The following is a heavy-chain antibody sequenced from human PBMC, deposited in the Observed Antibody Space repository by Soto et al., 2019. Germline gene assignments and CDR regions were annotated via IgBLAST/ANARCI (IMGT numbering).Heavy chain of an antibody. D-gene: IGHD6-13*01. Sequence: EVQLVESGGGLVQPGGSLRLSCAASGFTFSNAWMSWVRQAPGKGLEWVGRIKSKTDGETTDYAAPVKGRFTISRDDSKNTLYLQMNSLKTEDTAVYYCTTGGSSSWYSSFDYWGQGTLVTVSS. V-gene: IGHV3-15*01. CDR3: TTGGSSSWYSSFDY. CDR1: GFTFSNAW. CDR2: IKSKTDGETT. J-gene: IGHJ4*02.